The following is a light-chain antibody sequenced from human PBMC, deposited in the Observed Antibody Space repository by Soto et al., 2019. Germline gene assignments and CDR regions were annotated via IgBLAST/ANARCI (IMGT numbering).Light chain of an antibody. CDR3: QKYSSVIT. CDR2: AAS. Sequence: DITMTQSPSSLSASVGDRVTITCRASQGISNFLAWYQQKPGKVPKLLISAASTLQSGVPSPFSGSGSGTDFTLTITSLQPEDVATYYCQKYSSVITFGQGTRLEIK. V-gene: IGKV1-27*01. J-gene: IGKJ5*01. CDR1: QGISNF.